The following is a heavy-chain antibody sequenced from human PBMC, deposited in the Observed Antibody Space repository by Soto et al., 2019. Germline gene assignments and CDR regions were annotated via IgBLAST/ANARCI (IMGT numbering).Heavy chain of an antibody. V-gene: IGHV3-23*01. CDR1: GFTFSSYA. Sequence: GGSLRLSCAASGFTFSSYAMGWVRQAPGKGLEWVSAISGSGGSTYYADSVKGRFTISRDNSKNTLYLQMNSLRAEDTARIYWAKEIKVRGGGTFDPWGQGTLVTVSS. D-gene: IGHD3-10*01. J-gene: IGHJ5*02. CDR3: AKEIKVRGGGTFDP. CDR2: ISGSGGST.